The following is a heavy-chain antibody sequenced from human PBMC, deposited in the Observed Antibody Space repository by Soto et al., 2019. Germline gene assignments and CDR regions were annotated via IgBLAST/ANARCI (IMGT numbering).Heavy chain of an antibody. J-gene: IGHJ4*02. V-gene: IGHV3-30*18. CDR3: AKDAYTPIRTTAHDAGGLDH. Sequence: QVQLVESGGGVVQPGKSLRLACATSGVTFRFYDMHWVRQAPGKGLEWLAVISRDGNNKDYGDSVKGRFTISRDNSKNTLFLHMNSLRDEDSAVYYCAKDAYTPIRTTAHDAGGLDHWGRGTLGTVSS. CDR1: GVTFRFYD. D-gene: IGHD4-4*01. CDR2: ISRDGNNK.